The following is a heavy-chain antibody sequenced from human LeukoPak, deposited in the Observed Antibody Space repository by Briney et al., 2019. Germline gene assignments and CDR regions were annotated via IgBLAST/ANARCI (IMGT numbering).Heavy chain of an antibody. CDR2: ISTSSSYT. CDR3: ASRYCSGGRCPGYYQH. V-gene: IGHV3-11*06. Sequence: GGSLRLSCAASGFTFSNAYMNWVRQAPGKGLEWVSCISTSSSYTNYADSVKGRFTISRDNAKNSLYLQMNSLRAEDTAVYYCASRYCSGGRCPGYYQHWGQGTLVTVSS. J-gene: IGHJ1*01. CDR1: GFTFSNAY. D-gene: IGHD2-15*01.